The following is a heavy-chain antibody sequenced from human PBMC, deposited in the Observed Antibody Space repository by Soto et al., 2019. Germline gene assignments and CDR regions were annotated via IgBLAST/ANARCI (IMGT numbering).Heavy chain of an antibody. CDR2: LSNNGNNK. D-gene: IGHD1-26*01. Sequence: QVQLVESGGRVVQPGMSLSLSCAASGFTFSNYGMHWVRQAPGKGLEWVTHLSNNGNNKLYADFVKGRFIISRDNSKNTLDFQMTSLIPEDTAVYYFAKNGAYTGTYHLHHWGQGALVTVSS. CDR1: GFTFSNYG. J-gene: IGHJ5*02. CDR3: AKNGAYTGTYHLHH. V-gene: IGHV3-30*18.